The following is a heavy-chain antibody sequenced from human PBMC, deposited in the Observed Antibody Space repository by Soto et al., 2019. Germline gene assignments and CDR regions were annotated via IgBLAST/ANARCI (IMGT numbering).Heavy chain of an antibody. CDR2: IYYSGST. Sequence: QVQLQESGPGLVKPSQTLSLTCTVSGGSISSGDYYWSWIRQPPGKGLEWIGYIYYSGSTYYNPSLKRRVTISVDASKNQFSLKLSSVTAADTAVYYCARVGIDYYDSSGYYGYWGQGTLVTVSS. J-gene: IGHJ4*02. CDR3: ARVGIDYYDSSGYYGY. D-gene: IGHD3-22*01. CDR1: GGSISSGDYY. V-gene: IGHV4-30-4*01.